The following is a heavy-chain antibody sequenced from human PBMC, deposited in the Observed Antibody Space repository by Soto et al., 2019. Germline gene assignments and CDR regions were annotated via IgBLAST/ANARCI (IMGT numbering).Heavy chain of an antibody. J-gene: IGHJ6*02. V-gene: IGHV3-30-3*01. CDR3: AIFPSGIVVVPAATNYYYYGMDV. D-gene: IGHD2-2*01. Sequence: PGWSLILSYASSGFTFSSYAMHWVRQAPGKGLEWVAVISYDGSNKYYADSVKGRFTISRDNSKNTLYLQMNSLRAEDTAVYYCAIFPSGIVVVPAATNYYYYGMDVCGQGTTVTVS. CDR1: GFTFSSYA. CDR2: ISYDGSNK.